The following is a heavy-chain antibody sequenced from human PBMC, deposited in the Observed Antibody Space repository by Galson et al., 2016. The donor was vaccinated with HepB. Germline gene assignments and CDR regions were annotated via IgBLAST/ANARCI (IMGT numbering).Heavy chain of an antibody. J-gene: IGHJ6*02. Sequence: SLRLSCAASGFTFSSYAMHWVRQAPGKGLEWVAVISYDGSNKYYADSVKGRFTISRDNSKNTLYLQINSLRAEDTAVYYCARKELYYYYYGMDVWGQGTTVTVSS. CDR1: GFTFSSYA. CDR3: ARKELYYYYYGMDV. D-gene: IGHD1-7*01. V-gene: IGHV3-30-3*01. CDR2: ISYDGSNK.